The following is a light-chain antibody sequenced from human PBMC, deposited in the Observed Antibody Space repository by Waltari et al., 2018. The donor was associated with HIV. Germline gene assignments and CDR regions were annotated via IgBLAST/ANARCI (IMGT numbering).Light chain of an antibody. CDR2: RDT. J-gene: IGLJ2*01. CDR1: GLVSTN. CDR3: QVWDSNSYVV. V-gene: IGLV3-9*01. Sequence: YDLTHPLPVSVALGLTPSITCGCYGLVSTNVFWYQQRPGQAPVLVIFRDTKRPSGIPERFAGSNSGNAATLTISRVQVEDEADYFCQVWDSNSYVVFGGGTKLTVL.